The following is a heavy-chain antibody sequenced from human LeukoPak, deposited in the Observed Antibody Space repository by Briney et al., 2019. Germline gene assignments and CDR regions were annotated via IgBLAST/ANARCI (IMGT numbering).Heavy chain of an antibody. D-gene: IGHD5-12*01. CDR3: ARDHGGYEGLDY. CDR2: ISSSGSTI. V-gene: IGHV3-48*03. CDR1: GFTFSSYE. J-gene: IGHJ4*02. Sequence: GGSLRLSCAASGFTFSSYEMNWLRQAPGKGLEWVSYISSSGSTIYYADSVKGRFTISRDNAKHSLYLQMNSLRAEDTAVYYCARDHGGYEGLDYWGQGTLVTVSS.